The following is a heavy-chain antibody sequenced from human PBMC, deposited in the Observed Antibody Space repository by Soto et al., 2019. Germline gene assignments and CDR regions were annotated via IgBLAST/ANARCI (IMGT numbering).Heavy chain of an antibody. CDR1: GFTFSSYS. CDR3: ARYYYDSSGHYNWFDP. CDR2: ISSSSSTI. Sequence: EVQLVESGGGLVQPGGSLRLSCAASGFTFSSYSMNWVRQAPGKGLEWVSYISSSSSTIYYADSVKGRFTISRDNAKNSLYLQMNSLRDEDTAVYYCARYYYDSSGHYNWFDPWGQGTLVTVSS. J-gene: IGHJ5*02. V-gene: IGHV3-48*02. D-gene: IGHD3-22*01.